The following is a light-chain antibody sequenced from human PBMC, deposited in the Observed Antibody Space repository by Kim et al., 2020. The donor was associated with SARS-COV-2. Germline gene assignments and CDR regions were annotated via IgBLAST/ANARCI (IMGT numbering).Light chain of an antibody. V-gene: IGLV2-14*03. J-gene: IGLJ3*02. CDR1: SNDIGGYNY. CDR2: DVT. Sequence: QSALTQPASMSGSPGQSITISCTGTSNDIGGYNYVSWYQHHPGKAPKLIITDVTKRPSGVSNRFSGSKSGNTASLTISGLQPEDEADYYCCSFTSSSTLVFGGGTQLTVL. CDR3: CSFTSSSTLV.